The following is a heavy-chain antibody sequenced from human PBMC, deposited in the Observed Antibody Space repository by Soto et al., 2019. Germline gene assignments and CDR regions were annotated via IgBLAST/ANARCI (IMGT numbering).Heavy chain of an antibody. CDR1: GFTFSNYG. Sequence: GGSLRLSCAASGFTFSNYGMHWVRQAPGKGLEWVAIISYDGDNEYYADSVRGRFTISRDNSKNTLYLQTSSLRHEDTAVYYCAKDGGRVYCNSPGCSAKHFDYWGQGTLVTVSS. CDR2: ISYDGDNE. V-gene: IGHV3-30*18. D-gene: IGHD2-2*01. J-gene: IGHJ4*02. CDR3: AKDGGRVYCNSPGCSAKHFDY.